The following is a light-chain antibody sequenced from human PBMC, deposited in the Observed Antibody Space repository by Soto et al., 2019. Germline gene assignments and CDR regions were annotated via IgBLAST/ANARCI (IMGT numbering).Light chain of an antibody. V-gene: IGKV3-11*01. Sequence: EIVLTQSPATLSMSPGERATLSCRASQTMSIYLAWYQQKPGQAPRLLIYDASNRATGIPARFSGSGSGTDFTLTISSLEPEDFAVYFCQQRSKWPPSFGQGTRLEIK. J-gene: IGKJ5*01. CDR1: QTMSIY. CDR2: DAS. CDR3: QQRSKWPPS.